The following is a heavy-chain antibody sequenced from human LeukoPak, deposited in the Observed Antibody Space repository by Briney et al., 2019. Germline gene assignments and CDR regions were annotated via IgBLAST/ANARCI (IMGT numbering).Heavy chain of an antibody. V-gene: IGHV2-5*02. CDR3: AHIPIVVVTDAINWFDP. D-gene: IGHD2-21*02. CDR2: IYWDDDK. CDR1: GFSLSTSRVG. Sequence: ESGPTLVKPTQTLTLTCTFSGFSLSTSRVGVGWIRQPPGKALEWLALIYWDDDKRYSPSLKSRLTITKDTSKNQVVPTMTNMDPVDTATYYCAHIPIVVVTDAINWFDPWGQGTLVTVSS. J-gene: IGHJ5*02.